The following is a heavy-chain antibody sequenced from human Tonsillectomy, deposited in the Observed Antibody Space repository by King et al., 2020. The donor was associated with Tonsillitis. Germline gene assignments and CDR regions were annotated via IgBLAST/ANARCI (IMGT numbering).Heavy chain of an antibody. J-gene: IGHJ6*02. Sequence: VQLVESGGDLIQPGGSLRLSCAASGFTFSSYAMSWVRQAPGKGLEWVASIRGSGGSTYYADYVKGRFTISRDNSKNTLYLQMNSLRAEDTAVYYCAKEAAYCSSTSCPYFYYVMDVWGQGTTVTVSS. CDR3: AKEAAYCSSTSCPYFYYVMDV. D-gene: IGHD2-2*01. CDR1: GFTFSSYA. V-gene: IGHV3-23*04. CDR2: IRGSGGST.